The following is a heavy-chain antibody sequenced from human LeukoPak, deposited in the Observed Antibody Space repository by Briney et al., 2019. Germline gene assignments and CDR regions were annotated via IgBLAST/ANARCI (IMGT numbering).Heavy chain of an antibody. CDR3: AREGLYYDFWSGYRYYYMDV. CDR2: IIPIFGTA. J-gene: IGHJ6*03. Sequence: ASVKVSCKAFGGTFSSSAISWVRQAPGQGLEWMGGIIPIFGTANYAQKFQGRVTITTDESTSTAYMELSSLRSEDTAVYYCAREGLYYDFWSGYRYYYMDVWGKGTTVTVSS. D-gene: IGHD3-3*01. V-gene: IGHV1-69*05. CDR1: GGTFSSSA.